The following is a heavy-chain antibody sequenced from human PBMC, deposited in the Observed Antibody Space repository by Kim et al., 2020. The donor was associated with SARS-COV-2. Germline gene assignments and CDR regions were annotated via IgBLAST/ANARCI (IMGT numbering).Heavy chain of an antibody. CDR1: GGSFSGYY. D-gene: IGHD3-10*01. CDR3: ARGDRARITMVRGPTQRPKGPDPASFDY. Sequence: SETLSLTCAVYGGSFSGYYWSWIRQPPGKGLEWIGEINHSGSTNYNPSLKSRVTISVDTSKNQFSLKLSSVTAADTAVYYCARGDRARITMVRGPTQRPKGPDPASFDYWGQGTLVTVSS. V-gene: IGHV4-34*01. CDR2: INHSGST. J-gene: IGHJ4*02.